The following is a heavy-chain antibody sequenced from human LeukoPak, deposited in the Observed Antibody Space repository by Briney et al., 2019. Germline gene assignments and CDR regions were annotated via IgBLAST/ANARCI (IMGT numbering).Heavy chain of an antibody. D-gene: IGHD6-6*01. J-gene: IGHJ4*02. Sequence: PSETLSLTCTVSGDSISSYYWSWIRQPPGKGLEWIGYVHYSGSSAYIASLKSRVTMSVDMSKNQFSLSLTSVTAADTAVYFCAREYSTSSEGDYFDYWGQGSLVTVSS. CDR3: AREYSTSSEGDYFDY. CDR2: VHYSGSS. V-gene: IGHV4-59*01. CDR1: GDSISSYY.